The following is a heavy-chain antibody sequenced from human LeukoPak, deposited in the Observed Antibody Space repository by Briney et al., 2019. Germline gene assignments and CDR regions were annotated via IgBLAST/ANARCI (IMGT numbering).Heavy chain of an antibody. CDR2: INPNSGGT. CDR3: ARTSGSYDY. CDR1: GYTFTGYY. Sequence: ASVKVSCKASGYTFTGYYMHWVRQAPGQGLEWMGWINPNSGGTNYAQKFQGRVTMTTDTSTSTAYMELRSLRSDDTAVYYCARTSGSYDYWGQGTLVTVSS. D-gene: IGHD1-26*01. J-gene: IGHJ4*02. V-gene: IGHV1-2*02.